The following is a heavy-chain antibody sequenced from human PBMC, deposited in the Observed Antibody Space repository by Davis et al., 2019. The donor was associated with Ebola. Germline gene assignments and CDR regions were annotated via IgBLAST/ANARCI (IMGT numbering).Heavy chain of an antibody. J-gene: IGHJ3*02. D-gene: IGHD4-17*01. CDR2: IGGSASST. CDR1: GFTFSDYA. CDR3: ARADTVTPYENAFDI. Sequence: GGSLRLSCAASGFTFSDYAMSWVRQAPGKGLEWVSGIGGSASSTYYTASVKGRFTISRDNSKNTLYLQMNNLRAEDTAVYYCARADTVTPYENAFDIWGQGTMVTVSS. V-gene: IGHV3-23*01.